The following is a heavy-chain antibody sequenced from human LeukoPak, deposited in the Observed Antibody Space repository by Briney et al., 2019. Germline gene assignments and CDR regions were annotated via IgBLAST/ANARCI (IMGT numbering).Heavy chain of an antibody. CDR2: IIYSGGAT. D-gene: IGHD3-22*01. V-gene: IGHV3-23*01. CDR3: AKDGLYYDGSEHVYYFDS. Sequence: PGGSLRLSCAASGFTFSRSAMTWVRQGPGTGLEFVASIIYSGGATYYADSVKGRFTISRDNSKNPLYLQMNSLRAEDTALYYCAKDGLYYDGSEHVYYFDSWGQGTLVTVSS. J-gene: IGHJ4*02. CDR1: GFTFSRSA.